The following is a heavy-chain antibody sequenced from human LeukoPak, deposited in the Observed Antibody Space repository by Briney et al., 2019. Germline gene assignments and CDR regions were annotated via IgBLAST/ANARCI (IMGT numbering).Heavy chain of an antibody. CDR1: GFTFSSYA. CDR3: ARGSIAVVVAATPYDC. Sequence: GGSLRLSCAASGFTFSSYAMHWVRQTPGKGLEWVAVIWYDGSNKYYADSVKGRFTISRDNSKNTLYLQMDSLRAEDTAVYYCARGSIAVVVAATPYDCWGQGTLVTVSS. V-gene: IGHV3-33*08. CDR2: IWYDGSNK. J-gene: IGHJ4*02. D-gene: IGHD2-15*01.